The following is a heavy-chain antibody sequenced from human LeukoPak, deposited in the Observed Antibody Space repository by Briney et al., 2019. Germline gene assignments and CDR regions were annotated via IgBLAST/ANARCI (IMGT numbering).Heavy chain of an antibody. CDR1: GGSISSYY. CDR2: IYYSGST. Sequence: SETLSLTCTVAGGSISSYYGSWIRQPPGKGLEWIGYIYYSGSTNYNPCLKSRVTISVDTPKTQFSLKLSSVTAADTAVYYCARAGGYCSSTSCYANENNWFDPWGQGTLVTVSS. CDR3: ARAGGYCSSTSCYANENNWFDP. J-gene: IGHJ5*02. D-gene: IGHD2-2*01. V-gene: IGHV4-59*01.